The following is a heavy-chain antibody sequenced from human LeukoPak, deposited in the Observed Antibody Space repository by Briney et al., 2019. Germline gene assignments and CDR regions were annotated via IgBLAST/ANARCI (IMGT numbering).Heavy chain of an antibody. Sequence: GGSLRLSCAASGFTFSSYGIHWVRQAPGKGLEWVAFMRSDGRNEYYTDSVKGRFTISSDSSKSTLSLQMNSLRAEDTAVYYCARDDCSSTSCYAGSRESHYWGQGTLVTVSS. CDR2: MRSDGRNE. J-gene: IGHJ4*02. V-gene: IGHV3-30*02. D-gene: IGHD2-2*01. CDR1: GFTFSSYG. CDR3: ARDDCSSTSCYAGSRESHY.